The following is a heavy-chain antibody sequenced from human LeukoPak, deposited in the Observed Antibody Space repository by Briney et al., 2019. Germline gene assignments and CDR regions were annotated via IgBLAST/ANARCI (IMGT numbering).Heavy chain of an antibody. CDR2: IRYDGSNK. D-gene: IGHD1-7*01. Sequence: GGSLRLSCAASGFTFSSYGMHWVRQALGKGLEWVAFIRYDGSNKYYADSVKGRFTISRDNSKNTLYLQMNSLRAEDTAIYYCAKGDWNYVNYYYYMDVWGKGTTVTVSS. CDR1: GFTFSSYG. J-gene: IGHJ6*03. CDR3: AKGDWNYVNYYYYMDV. V-gene: IGHV3-30*02.